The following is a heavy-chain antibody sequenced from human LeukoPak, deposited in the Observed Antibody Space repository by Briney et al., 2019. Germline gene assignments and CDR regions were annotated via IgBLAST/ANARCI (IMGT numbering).Heavy chain of an antibody. CDR3: AGRWRGTLDY. CDR1: GTSVSGFY. V-gene: IGHV4-4*09. J-gene: IGHJ4*02. Sequence: PSETLSLTCTVSGTSVSGFYWTWIRQPPGKGLEWIGFIYSTGTTSYNSSLQSRVTISVDTSKNQFSLNLKSVIAADTAIYYCAGRWRGTLDYWGQGTLVAVSS. D-gene: IGHD5-24*01. CDR2: IYSTGTT.